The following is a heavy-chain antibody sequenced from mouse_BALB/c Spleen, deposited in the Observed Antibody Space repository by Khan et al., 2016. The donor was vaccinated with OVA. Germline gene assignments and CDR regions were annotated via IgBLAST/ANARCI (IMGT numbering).Heavy chain of an antibody. CDR3: ASHYYGPWFAY. CDR2: INANTGEP. D-gene: IGHD1-2*01. V-gene: IGHV9-3*02. Sequence: QIQLVQSGPELKKPGETVKISCKASGYTFTNYGMNWVKQAPGKGLKWMGWINANTGEPTYAEEFKGRFAFSLETSAINAYLQINNLKNEDTATNFCASHYYGPWFAYWGQGTLVTVSA. J-gene: IGHJ3*01. CDR1: GYTFTNYG.